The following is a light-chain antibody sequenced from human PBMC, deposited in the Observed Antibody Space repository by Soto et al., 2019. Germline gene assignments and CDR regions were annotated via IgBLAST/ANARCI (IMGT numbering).Light chain of an antibody. Sequence: ILLTQTPSTLSAFVGDRVTITCRAGQGISSQLAWYQQKPGKAPNLLIYSASTLQSGVPSRFSGSGSGTDFTLTISSLQPEDFATYYCQQLNSYPITFGQGTRLEIK. V-gene: IGKV1-9*01. J-gene: IGKJ5*01. CDR2: SAS. CDR3: QQLNSYPIT. CDR1: QGISSQ.